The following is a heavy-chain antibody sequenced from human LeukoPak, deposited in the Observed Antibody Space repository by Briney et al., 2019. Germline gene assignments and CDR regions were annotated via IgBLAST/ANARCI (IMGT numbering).Heavy chain of an antibody. J-gene: IGHJ4*02. CDR3: ARDNYDSSGYYFD. Sequence: PGGSLRLSCAGSGFTSSSYEMNWVRQAPGKGLEWVSYISSSGSNTYYADSVKGRFTISRDNAKNSLYLQMNSLRAEDTAVYYCARDNYDSSGYYFDWGQGTLVTVSS. CDR2: ISSSGSNT. D-gene: IGHD3-22*01. V-gene: IGHV3-48*03. CDR1: GFTSSSYE.